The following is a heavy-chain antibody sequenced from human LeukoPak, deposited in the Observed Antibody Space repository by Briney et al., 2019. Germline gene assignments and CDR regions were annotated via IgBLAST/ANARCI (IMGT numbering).Heavy chain of an antibody. D-gene: IGHD6-13*01. J-gene: IGHJ4*02. CDR3: ARAYSSPRGVYFDY. CDR1: GFTFSSYS. Sequence: PGGSLRLSCAASGFTFSSYSMIWVRQAPGKGLEWVSSISSSSSYTYYADSVKGRFTISRDNAKNSLYLQMNSLRAEDTAVYYCARAYSSPRGVYFDYWGQGTLVTVSS. CDR2: ISSSSSYT. V-gene: IGHV3-21*01.